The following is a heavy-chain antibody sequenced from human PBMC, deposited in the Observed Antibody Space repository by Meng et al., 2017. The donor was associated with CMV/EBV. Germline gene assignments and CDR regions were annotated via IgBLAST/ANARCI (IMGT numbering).Heavy chain of an antibody. CDR1: GFTFSSYS. CDR2: ISSSSYI. CDR3: ARDYGSGKDY. D-gene: IGHD3-10*01. Sequence: EVQLVESAGGLVKPGGPLRLSCAASGFTFSSYSMDWVRQAPGKGLEWVSSISSSSYIYYADSVKGRFTISRDNAKNSLYLQMNSLRAEDTAVYYCARDYGSGKDYWGQGTLVTVSS. V-gene: IGHV3-21*01. J-gene: IGHJ4*02.